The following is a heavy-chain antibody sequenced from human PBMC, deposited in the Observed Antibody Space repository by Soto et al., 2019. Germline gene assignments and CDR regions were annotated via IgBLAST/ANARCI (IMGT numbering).Heavy chain of an antibody. V-gene: IGHV4-59*01. J-gene: IGHJ5*02. CDR2: IYYSGST. D-gene: IGHD4-17*01. Sequence: SETLSLTCTVSGGSISSYYWSWIRQPPGKGLEWIGYIYYSGSTNYNPSLKSRVTISVDTSKNQFSLKLSSVTAADTAVYYCARSYYGPNWFDPWGQGTLVTVSS. CDR1: GGSISSYY. CDR3: ARSYYGPNWFDP.